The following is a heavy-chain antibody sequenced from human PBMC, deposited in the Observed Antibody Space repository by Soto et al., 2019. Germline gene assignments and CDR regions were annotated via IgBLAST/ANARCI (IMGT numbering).Heavy chain of an antibody. CDR3: ARLGFRHSTSPGVDV. CDR2: IIPISGTA. J-gene: IGHJ6*02. Sequence: QVQLVQSGAEVKKPGSSVKVSCKASGGTFSSYAISWVRQAPGQGLEWMGGIIPISGTASYAQKFQGRVTITADESTSTAYMELSSLRSEDTAVYYCARLGFRHSTSPGVDVWGQGTTVTVSS. D-gene: IGHD6-6*01. CDR1: GGTFSSYA. V-gene: IGHV1-69*01.